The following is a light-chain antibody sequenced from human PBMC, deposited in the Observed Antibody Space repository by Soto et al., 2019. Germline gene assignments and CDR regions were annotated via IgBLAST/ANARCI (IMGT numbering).Light chain of an antibody. CDR2: AAS. V-gene: IGKV1-39*01. J-gene: IGKJ4*01. CDR1: QSISSY. Sequence: DIRMTQSPSSLSASVGDRVTITCRASQSISSYLNWYQQKPGKAPKLLIYAASSLQSGVPSRVSGGGSGTDFTLPISSLQPEDFATYYCQQSYSTLLPFGGGTTVPIK. CDR3: QQSYSTLLP.